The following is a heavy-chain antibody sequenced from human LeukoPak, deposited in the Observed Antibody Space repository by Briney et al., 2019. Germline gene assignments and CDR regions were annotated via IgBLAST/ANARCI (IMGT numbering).Heavy chain of an antibody. J-gene: IGHJ4*02. Sequence: GGSLRLSCAASGFTFSDYYMSWIRQAPGKGLEWVSCISSSGSTIYHADSVKGRFTIYRDNAKNSLYLQMNSLRAEDTAVYYCARERRRFGELYSWGQGTLVTVSS. CDR1: GFTFSDYY. V-gene: IGHV3-11*04. CDR2: ISSSGSTI. CDR3: ARERRRFGELYS. D-gene: IGHD3-10*01.